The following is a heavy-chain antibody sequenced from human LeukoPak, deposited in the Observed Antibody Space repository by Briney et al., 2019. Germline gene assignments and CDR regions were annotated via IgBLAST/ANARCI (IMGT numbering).Heavy chain of an antibody. CDR3: GRVRVGAAYFDY. J-gene: IGHJ4*02. Sequence: PGGSLRLSCAASGFTFSSNWMSWVRQAPGKGLEWVANIKQDGSEKYYVDSVKGRFTISRDNARNSLYLQMNSLRAEDTAVYYCGRVRVGAAYFDYWGQGTLLTVSS. CDR2: IKQDGSEK. CDR1: GFTFSSNW. D-gene: IGHD3-10*01. V-gene: IGHV3-7*01.